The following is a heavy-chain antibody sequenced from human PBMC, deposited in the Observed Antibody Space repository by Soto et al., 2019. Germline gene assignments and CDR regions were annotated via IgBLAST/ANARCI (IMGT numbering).Heavy chain of an antibody. J-gene: IGHJ4*02. CDR1: GGSFSGYY. Sequence: SETLSLTCAVYGGSFSGYYWSWIRQPPGKGLEWIGEINHRGSTKYNPSIKSRVTISVDTSKNQFSQKLSSVTAADTAVYFCARGDVLTGYVYWGQGTLVTVSS. CDR3: ARGDVLTGYVY. V-gene: IGHV4-34*01. CDR2: INHRGST. D-gene: IGHD3-9*01.